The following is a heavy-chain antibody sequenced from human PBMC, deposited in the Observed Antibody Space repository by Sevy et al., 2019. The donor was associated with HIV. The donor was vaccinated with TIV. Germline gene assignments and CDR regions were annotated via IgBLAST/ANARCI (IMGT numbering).Heavy chain of an antibody. D-gene: IGHD2-2*01. CDR1: GFTFSSYA. V-gene: IGHV3-15*01. Sequence: GGSLRLSCAASGFTFSSYAMSWVRQAPGKGLEWVGRIKSKTDGGTTDYAAPVKGRFTISRDDSKNTLYLQMNSLKTEDTAVYYCTTSDLGYCSSTSCPQIDYWGQGTLVTVSS. J-gene: IGHJ4*02. CDR2: IKSKTDGGTT. CDR3: TTSDLGYCSSTSCPQIDY.